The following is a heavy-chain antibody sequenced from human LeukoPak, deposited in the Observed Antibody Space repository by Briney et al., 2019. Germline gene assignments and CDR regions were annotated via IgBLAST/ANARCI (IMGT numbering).Heavy chain of an antibody. Sequence: GGSLRLSCAASGFTVSSNSMSWVRQAPGKGLEWVSVIYSGGTTYYADSVKGRFTISKDNSKNTLYLQMNSLRAEDTAVYYCARDLSRLMITFGGAPKYMDVWGKGTTVTVSS. D-gene: IGHD3-16*01. J-gene: IGHJ6*03. CDR3: ARDLSRLMITFGGAPKYMDV. CDR2: IYSGGTT. V-gene: IGHV3-66*01. CDR1: GFTVSSNS.